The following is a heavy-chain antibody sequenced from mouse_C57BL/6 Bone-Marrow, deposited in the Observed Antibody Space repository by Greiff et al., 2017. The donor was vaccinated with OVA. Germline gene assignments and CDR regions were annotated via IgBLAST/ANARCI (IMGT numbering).Heavy chain of an antibody. J-gene: IGHJ2*01. CDR2: ISDGGSYT. Sequence: EVKLMESGGGLVKPGGSLKLSCAASGFTFSSYAMSWVRQTPEKRLEWVATISDGGSYTYYPDNVKGRFTISRDNAKNNLYLQMSHLKSEDTTMYYCAREGGMITDYWGQGTTLTVSS. CDR1: GFTFSSYA. D-gene: IGHD2-4*01. V-gene: IGHV5-4*03. CDR3: AREGGMITDY.